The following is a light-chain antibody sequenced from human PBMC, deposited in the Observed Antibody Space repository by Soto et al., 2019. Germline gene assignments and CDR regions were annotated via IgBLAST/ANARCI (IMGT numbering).Light chain of an antibody. CDR3: QSCDSSLSVV. V-gene: IGLV1-40*01. Sequence: QSVLTQPPSVSGAPGQRVTISCTGSSSNIGAGYDVHWYQQLPGTAPKLLIYVNNNRPSGVPDRLSGSKSGTSASLAITGLQAEDEADYYCQSCDSSLSVVFGGGTQLTVL. J-gene: IGLJ2*01. CDR1: SSNIGAGYD. CDR2: VNN.